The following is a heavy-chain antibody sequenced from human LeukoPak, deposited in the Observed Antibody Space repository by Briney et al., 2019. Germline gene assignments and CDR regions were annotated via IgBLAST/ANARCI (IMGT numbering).Heavy chain of an antibody. CDR2: IYPGDSDT. J-gene: IGHJ4*02. CDR3: ARRRSGASSYYFDY. Sequence: GESLKISCKGSGYSFISYWIVWVRQMPGKGLEWMGSIYPGDSDTRYSPSFQGQVTISADKSISTAYLQWSSLKASDTAMYYCARRRSGASSYYFDYWGQGTLVTVSS. CDR1: GYSFISYW. D-gene: IGHD1-26*01. V-gene: IGHV5-51*01.